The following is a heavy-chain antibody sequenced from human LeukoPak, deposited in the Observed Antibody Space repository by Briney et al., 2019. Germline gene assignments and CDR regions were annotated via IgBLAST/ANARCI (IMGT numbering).Heavy chain of an antibody. D-gene: IGHD5-18*01. Sequence: GGSPRLSCAASGFTFDDYAMHWVRQAPGKGLEWVSLISGDGGSTYYADSVKGRFTISRDNSKNSLYLQMNSLRTEDTALYYCATGGYSYGYGPYYYYMDVWGKGTTVTVSS. J-gene: IGHJ6*03. CDR1: GFTFDDYA. CDR2: ISGDGGST. V-gene: IGHV3-43*02. CDR3: ATGGYSYGYGPYYYYMDV.